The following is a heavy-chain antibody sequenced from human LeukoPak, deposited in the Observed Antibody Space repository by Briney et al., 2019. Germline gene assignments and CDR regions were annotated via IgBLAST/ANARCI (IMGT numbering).Heavy chain of an antibody. V-gene: IGHV4-59*01. Sequence: SGTLSLTCTVSGGSISGYYWGWIRQPPGQGLEWIGYIYYSGSTNYNPSLKSRVTISLDTSKNQFSLKLSSVTAADTAVYYCARDTGYCSGGSCYHNYFDFWGQGALVTVSS. CDR1: GGSISGYY. D-gene: IGHD2-15*01. CDR3: ARDTGYCSGGSCYHNYFDF. CDR2: IYYSGST. J-gene: IGHJ4*02.